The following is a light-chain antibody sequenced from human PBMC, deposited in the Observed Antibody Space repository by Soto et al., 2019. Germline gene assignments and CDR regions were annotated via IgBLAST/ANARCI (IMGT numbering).Light chain of an antibody. Sequence: QSVLTQPPSVSGSPGQSVTISCTGTSSDVGSYNRLSWYQQPPGTAPKLIMYKVNTRPSGVPDRFSGSKSGSTASLTISGLQAEDEADYYCSLYISGSTYVFGTGTKLTVL. CDR3: SLYISGSTYV. V-gene: IGLV2-18*01. CDR1: SSDVGSYNR. CDR2: KVN. J-gene: IGLJ1*01.